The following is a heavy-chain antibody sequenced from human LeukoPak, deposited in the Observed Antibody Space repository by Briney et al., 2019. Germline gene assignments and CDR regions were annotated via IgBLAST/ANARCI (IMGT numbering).Heavy chain of an antibody. Sequence: GGSLRLSCAASGFTFSSYSMNWVRQAPGKGLEWVSSISSSSSYIYYADSVKGRFTISRDNAKNSLYLQMNSLRAEDTAVYYCARRNYDSGSYYSDYWGQGTLVTVSS. J-gene: IGHJ4*02. CDR2: ISSSSSYI. CDR3: ARRNYDSGSYYSDY. CDR1: GFTFSSYS. D-gene: IGHD3-10*01. V-gene: IGHV3-21*01.